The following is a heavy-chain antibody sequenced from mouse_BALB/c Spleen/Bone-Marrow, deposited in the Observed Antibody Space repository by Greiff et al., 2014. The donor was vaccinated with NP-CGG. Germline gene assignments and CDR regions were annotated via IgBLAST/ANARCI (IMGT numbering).Heavy chain of an antibody. V-gene: IGHV1-18*01. CDR3: TRSRYGDY. J-gene: IGHJ2*01. D-gene: IGHD2-14*01. CDR1: GYTFTDYT. CDR2: INSNIGGT. Sequence: EVKLMESGPELVKPGASVKISCKTSGYTFTDYTMHWVKQSHGKSLEWIGHINSNIGGTNYNQKFKGKATLTLDKSSRTAYMELRSLTSEDSAVYYCTRSRYGDYWGQGTTLTVSS.